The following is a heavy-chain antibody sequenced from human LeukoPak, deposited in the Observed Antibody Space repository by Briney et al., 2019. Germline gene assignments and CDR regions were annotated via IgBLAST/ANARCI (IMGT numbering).Heavy chain of an antibody. D-gene: IGHD3-22*01. CDR2: IYHSGST. CDR3: ARRRLGLGSGYGYDAFDI. CDR1: GYSISSGYY. V-gene: IGHV4-38-2*01. J-gene: IGHJ3*02. Sequence: SETLSLTCAVSGYSISSGYYWGWIRQPPGKGLEWIGSIYHSGSTYYSPSLKSRVTISVDTSKNQFSLKLSSVTAADTAVYYCARRRLGLGSGYGYDAFDIWGQGTMVTVSS.